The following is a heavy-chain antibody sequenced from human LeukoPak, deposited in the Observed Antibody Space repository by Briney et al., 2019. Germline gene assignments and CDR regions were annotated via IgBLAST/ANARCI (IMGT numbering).Heavy chain of an antibody. D-gene: IGHD6-13*01. CDR3: ARGSAAAGVGY. CDR2: INTNTGNP. Sequence: ASVTVSSTASGYTFTIYAMNWVRQAPGQGREWMGWINTNTGNPTYAQGFTGRFVFSLDTSVSTAYLQISSLKAEDTAVYYCARGSAAAGVGYWGQGTLVTVSS. CDR1: GYTFTIYA. J-gene: IGHJ4*02. V-gene: IGHV7-4-1*02.